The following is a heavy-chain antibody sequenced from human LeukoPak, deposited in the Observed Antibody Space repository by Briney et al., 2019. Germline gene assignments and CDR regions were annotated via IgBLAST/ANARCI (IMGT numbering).Heavy chain of an antibody. J-gene: IGHJ5*02. Sequence: SETLSLTCTVSGGSISSSSYYWGWIRQPPGKGLEWIGSIYYSGSTYYNPSLKSRVTISVDTSKNQFSLKLSSVTAADTAVYYCASTEAKQITMVRGVIHWFDPWGQGTLVTVSS. CDR3: ASTEAKQITMVRGVIHWFDP. D-gene: IGHD3-10*01. V-gene: IGHV4-39*01. CDR2: IYYSGST. CDR1: GGSISSSSYY.